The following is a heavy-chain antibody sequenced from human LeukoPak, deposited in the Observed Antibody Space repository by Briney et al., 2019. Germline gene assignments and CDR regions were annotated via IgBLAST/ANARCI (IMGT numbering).Heavy chain of an antibody. V-gene: IGHV1-2*06. Sequence: ASVKVSCKAPGYTFTGYYMHWVRQAPGQGLEWMGRINPNSGGTNYAQKFQGRVTMTRDTSISTAYMELSRLRSDDTAVYYCARAMYYYDSSDYYSFDYWGQGTLVTVSS. CDR3: ARAMYYYDSSDYYSFDY. D-gene: IGHD3-22*01. CDR2: INPNSGGT. CDR1: GYTFTGYY. J-gene: IGHJ4*02.